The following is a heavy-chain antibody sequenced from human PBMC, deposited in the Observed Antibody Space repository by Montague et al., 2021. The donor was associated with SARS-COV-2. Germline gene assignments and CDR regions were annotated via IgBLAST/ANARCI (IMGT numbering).Heavy chain of an antibody. J-gene: IGHJ6*02. V-gene: IGHV4-61*01. CDR3: ARDPWRITIFGVVTRYGTDV. CDR2: IYYSGST. D-gene: IGHD3-3*01. Sequence: SETLSLTCTVSGGSVSSGSYYWSWIRQPPGKGLEWIGYIYYSGSTNYNPSLKSRVTISVDTSKNQFSLKLSSVTAADTAVYYCARDPWRITIFGVVTRYGTDVWGQGTTVTVPS. CDR1: GGSVSSGSYY.